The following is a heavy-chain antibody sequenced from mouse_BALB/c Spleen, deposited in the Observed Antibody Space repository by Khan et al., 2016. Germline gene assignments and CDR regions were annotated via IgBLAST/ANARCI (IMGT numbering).Heavy chain of an antibody. J-gene: IGHJ1*01. Sequence: EVQLQESGPGLVKPSQSLSLTCSVTGYSITSGYYWNWIRQFPGNKLEWMGYISYDGSNNYNPSLKNRISITRDTSKNQFFLKLNSVTTEDTATYYCARDPFYYYGSSYWYFDVWGAETTVTVSS. CDR3: ARDPFYYYGSSYWYFDV. CDR1: GYSITSGYY. CDR2: ISYDGSN. V-gene: IGHV3-6*02. D-gene: IGHD1-1*01.